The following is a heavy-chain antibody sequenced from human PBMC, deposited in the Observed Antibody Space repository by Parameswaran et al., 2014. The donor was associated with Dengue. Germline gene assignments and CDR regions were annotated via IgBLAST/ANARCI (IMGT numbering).Heavy chain of an antibody. CDR2: IYSGGST. CDR3: ASPAHGRGPTLNWKGGDYYYGMDV. V-gene: IGHV3-66*01. Sequence: WIRQPPGKGLEWVSVIYSGGSTYYADSVKGRFTISRDNSKNTLYLQMNSLRAEDTAVYYCASPAHGRGPTLNWKGGDYYYGMDVWGQGTTVTVSS. J-gene: IGHJ6*02. D-gene: IGHD1-1*01.